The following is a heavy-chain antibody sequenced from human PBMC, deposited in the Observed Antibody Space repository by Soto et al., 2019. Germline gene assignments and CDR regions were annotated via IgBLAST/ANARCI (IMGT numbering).Heavy chain of an antibody. CDR1: GFTFSSYA. Sequence: PGGSLRLSCAASGFTFSSYAMHWVRQAPGKGLEWVAVISYDGSNKYYADSVKGRFTISRDNSKNTLYLQMNSLRAEDTAVYYCARVLAAGPSYFDYWGQGTLVTVSS. CDR3: ARVLAAGPSYFDY. CDR2: ISYDGSNK. V-gene: IGHV3-30-3*01. D-gene: IGHD6-19*01. J-gene: IGHJ4*02.